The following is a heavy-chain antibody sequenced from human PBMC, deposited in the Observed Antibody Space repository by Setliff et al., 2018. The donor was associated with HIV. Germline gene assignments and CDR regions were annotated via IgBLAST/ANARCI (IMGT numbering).Heavy chain of an antibody. V-gene: IGHV3-74*01. CDR2: INSDGSST. CDR1: GFTFSSYW. J-gene: IGHJ4*02. D-gene: IGHD6-6*01. CDR3: ALTPYSSSSLSY. Sequence: GGSLRLSCAASGFTFSSYWMHWVRQAPGKGLVWVSRINSDGSSTSYADSVKGRFTISRDNAKNTLYLQMNSLRAEDTAVYYCALTPYSSSSLSYWGQGNLVTVS.